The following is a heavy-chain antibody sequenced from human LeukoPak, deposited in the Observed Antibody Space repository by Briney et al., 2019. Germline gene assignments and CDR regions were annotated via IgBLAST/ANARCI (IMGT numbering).Heavy chain of an antibody. CDR3: AKGSKGYGSGSHDY. J-gene: IGHJ4*02. V-gene: IGHV3-23*01. CDR2: VSGSGGSA. CDR1: GFSFMGFA. Sequence: GGSLGLSCAASGFSFMGFAMNWVRQAPGEGLQWVSTVSGSGGSAFYADSVRGRFIISRDNHNNVVYLQMDSLRVEDTAVYYCAKGSKGYGSGSHDYWGRGTQVTVSS. D-gene: IGHD3-10*01.